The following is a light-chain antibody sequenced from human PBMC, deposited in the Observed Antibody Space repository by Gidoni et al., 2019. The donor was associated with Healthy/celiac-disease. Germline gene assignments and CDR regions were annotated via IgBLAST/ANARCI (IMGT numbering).Light chain of an antibody. CDR2: DYS. V-gene: IGLV3-21*02. CDR3: QVWDSSSDHYV. CDR1: NIGSKS. Sequence: SYVLTQPPSVSVAPGQTARITCGGNNIGSKSVHWYQQTPGQALGLVVYDYSDLPSGIPERFSGSNSGNTATLTISRVEAGDEADYYCQVWDSSSDHYVFGTGTKVTVL. J-gene: IGLJ1*01.